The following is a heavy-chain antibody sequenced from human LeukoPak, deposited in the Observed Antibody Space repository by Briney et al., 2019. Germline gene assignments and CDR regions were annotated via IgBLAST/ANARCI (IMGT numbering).Heavy chain of an antibody. CDR2: INPNSGGT. D-gene: IGHD6-6*01. V-gene: IGHV1-2*06. Sequence: ASVKVSCKASGYTFTGYFMHWVRQAPGQGLEWMGRINPNSGGTNYAQKFQGRVTMTRDTPISTAYMELSRLRSDDTAVYYCARVYRLYSSSSMGYWGQGTLVTVSS. CDR3: ARVYRLYSSSSMGY. J-gene: IGHJ4*02. CDR1: GYTFTGYF.